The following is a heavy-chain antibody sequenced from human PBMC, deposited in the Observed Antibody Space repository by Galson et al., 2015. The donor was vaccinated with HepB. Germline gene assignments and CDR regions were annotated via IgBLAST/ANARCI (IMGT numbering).Heavy chain of an antibody. J-gene: IGHJ3*02. CDR2: ISSNGGST. CDR1: GFTFSSYA. CDR3: VKDRELERTPFDAFDI. V-gene: IGHV3-64D*06. Sequence: SLRLSCAASGFTFSSYAMHWVRQAPGKGLEYVSAISSNGGSTYYADSVKGRFTISRDNSKNTLYLQMSSLRAEDTAVYYCVKDRELERTPFDAFDIWGQGTMVTVSS. D-gene: IGHD1-1*01.